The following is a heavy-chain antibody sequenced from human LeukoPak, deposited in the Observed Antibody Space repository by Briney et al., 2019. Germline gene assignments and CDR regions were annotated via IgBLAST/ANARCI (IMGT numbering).Heavy chain of an antibody. D-gene: IGHD2-8*02. V-gene: IGHV3-69-1*01. CDR2: ISSSAI. J-gene: IGHJ5*02. CDR3: ARVAVSGPTGWFDP. Sequence: GGSLRLSCAASGFTVSNNYMNWVRQAPGKGLEWVSYISSSAIYYADSVKGRFTISRSNPDNLVFLQMNSLEAEDTAVYYCARVAVSGPTGWFDPWGQGTPVTVSS. CDR1: GFTVSNNY.